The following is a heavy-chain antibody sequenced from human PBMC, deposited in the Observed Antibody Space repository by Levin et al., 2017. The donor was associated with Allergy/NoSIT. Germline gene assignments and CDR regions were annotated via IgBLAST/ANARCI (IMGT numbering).Heavy chain of an antibody. CDR2: INHSGST. CDR3: ARGGYSGYAD. Sequence: GSLRLSCAVYGGSFSGYYWSWIRQPPGKGLEWIGEINHSGSTNYNPSLKSRVTISVDTSKNQFSLKLSSVTAADTAVYYCARGGYSGYADWGQGTLVTVSS. D-gene: IGHD5-12*01. CDR1: GGSFSGYY. J-gene: IGHJ4*02. V-gene: IGHV4-34*01.